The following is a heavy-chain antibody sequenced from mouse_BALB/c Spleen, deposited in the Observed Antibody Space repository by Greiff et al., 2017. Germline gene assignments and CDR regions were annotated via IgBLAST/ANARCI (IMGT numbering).Heavy chain of an antibody. Sequence: LVKTGASVKISCTASGYSFTDYYMHWVKQSHGKGLEWIGYISCYNGATSYNQKFKGKATVTVDTSSSTAYMQFNSLTSEASAVYDCARDTMITTGFAYWGQGTLVTVSA. CDR1: GYSFTDYY. CDR3: ARDTMITTGFAY. V-gene: IGHV1S34*01. J-gene: IGHJ3*01. CDR2: ISCYNGAT. D-gene: IGHD2-4*01.